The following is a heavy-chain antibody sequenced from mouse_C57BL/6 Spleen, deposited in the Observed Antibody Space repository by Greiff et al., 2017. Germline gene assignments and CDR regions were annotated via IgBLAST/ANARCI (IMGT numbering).Heavy chain of an antibody. V-gene: IGHV1-85*01. CDR2: LYPRDGST. CDR3: ARAFTYYYGSSWYFDV. Sequence: QVQLKESGPELVKPGASVKLSCKASGYTFTSYDINWVKQRPGQGLEWIGWLYPRDGSTKYNEKFKGKATLTVDTSSSTAYMELHSLTSEDSAVYFCARAFTYYYGSSWYFDVWGTGTTVTVSS. D-gene: IGHD1-1*01. J-gene: IGHJ1*03. CDR1: GYTFTSYD.